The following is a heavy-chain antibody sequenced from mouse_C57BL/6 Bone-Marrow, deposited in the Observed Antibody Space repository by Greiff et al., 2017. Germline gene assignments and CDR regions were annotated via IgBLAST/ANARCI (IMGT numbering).Heavy chain of an antibody. D-gene: IGHD2-2*01. CDR2: IWGDGST. CDR1: GFSLTSYG. CDR3: ARGYDVFDC. Sequence: VKLVESGPGLVAPSQSLSITCTVSGFSLTSYGVSWVRQPPGKGLEWLGVIWGDGSTNYHLALISRLSISKDNSKSQVYLKLNILQTDDTATYYGARGYDVFDCWGQGTTLTVSS. V-gene: IGHV2-3*01. J-gene: IGHJ2*01.